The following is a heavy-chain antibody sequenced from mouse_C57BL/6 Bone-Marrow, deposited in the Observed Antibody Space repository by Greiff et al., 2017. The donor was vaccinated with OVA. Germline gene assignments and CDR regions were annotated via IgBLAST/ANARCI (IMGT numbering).Heavy chain of an antibody. J-gene: IGHJ4*01. CDR2: IDPSASYT. CDR1: GYTFTSYW. CDR3: ASQGNYDGYAMDY. Sequence: QVQLQQPGAELVMPGASVKLSCKASGYTFTSYWMHWVKQRPGQGLEWIGEIDPSASYTNYNQKFTGKSTLTVDKSSSAAYMQLSSLASEDSAVYYCASQGNYDGYAMDYWGQGTSVTVSS. V-gene: IGHV1-69*01. D-gene: IGHD2-4*01.